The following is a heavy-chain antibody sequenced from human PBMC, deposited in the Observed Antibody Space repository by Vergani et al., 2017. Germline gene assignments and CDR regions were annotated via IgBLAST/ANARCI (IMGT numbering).Heavy chain of an antibody. CDR3: ARIPSIDCSSTSCYTVFNDYCYYYMDV. Sequence: QVQLQESGPGLVKPSETLSLTCTVPGGPISSYYWSWIRQPPGKGLEWIGYIYYSGSTNYNPSLKSRVTISVDTSKNQFSLKLSSVTAADTAVYYCARIPSIDCSSTSCYTVFNDYCYYYMDVWGKGTTVTVSS. V-gene: IGHV4-59*01. CDR1: GGPISSYY. D-gene: IGHD2-2*02. J-gene: IGHJ6*03. CDR2: IYYSGST.